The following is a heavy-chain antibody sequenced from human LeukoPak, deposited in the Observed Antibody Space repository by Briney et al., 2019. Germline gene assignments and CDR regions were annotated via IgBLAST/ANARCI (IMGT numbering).Heavy chain of an antibody. V-gene: IGHV3-23*01. CDR2: VSGGGGST. D-gene: IGHD2-2*01. Sequence: GGSLRLSCAASGFTFSSYVMNWVRQAPGKGLEWVSVVSGGGGSTYYADSVKGRFTISRDNSKNTLFLQMNSLRAEGTAVYYCAKGGYCSSTSCYVGWFDPWGQGTLVTVSS. CDR3: AKGGYCSSTSCYVGWFDP. CDR1: GFTFSSYV. J-gene: IGHJ5*02.